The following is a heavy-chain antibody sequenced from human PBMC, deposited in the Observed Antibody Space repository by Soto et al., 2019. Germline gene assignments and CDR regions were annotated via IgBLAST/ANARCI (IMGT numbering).Heavy chain of an antibody. Sequence: ASVKVSCKASGYIFTSHYMHWVRQAPGQGLEWMGVINPTGGSTSYAQKFQGRVTMTRDTSTSTVYMELSSLRSEDTAVYYCARKYSNSSPSDSWGQGTLVTVSS. V-gene: IGHV1-46*01. D-gene: IGHD6-6*01. CDR2: INPTGGST. CDR1: GYIFTSHY. CDR3: ARKYSNSSPSDS. J-gene: IGHJ4*02.